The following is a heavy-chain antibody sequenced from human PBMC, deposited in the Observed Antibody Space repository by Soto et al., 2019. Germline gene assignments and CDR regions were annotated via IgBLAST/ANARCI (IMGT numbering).Heavy chain of an antibody. J-gene: IGHJ6*03. CDR2: INSDGSVS. CDR1: GFTFSNYW. Sequence: EVQLVESGGGLVQPGGSLRLSCAASGFTFSNYWMYWVRQAPGKGLXWVSRINSDGSVSSYADSVKGRLTISRDNVKNTLYLQMDSLRAEDTAVYYCARGDCVGGSCYSLAGSFYYYMDAWGKGTTVTVFS. D-gene: IGHD2-15*01. V-gene: IGHV3-74*02. CDR3: ARGDCVGGSCYSLAGSFYYYMDA.